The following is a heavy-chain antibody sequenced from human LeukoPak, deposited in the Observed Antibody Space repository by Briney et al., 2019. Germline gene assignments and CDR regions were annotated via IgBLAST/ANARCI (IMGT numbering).Heavy chain of an antibody. CDR3: ARDPGLNV. CDR2: IKQDGSEK. D-gene: IGHD3-16*01. CDR1: GFTFSSYA. J-gene: IGHJ4*02. V-gene: IGHV3-7*01. Sequence: GGSLRLSCAASGFTFSSYAMHWVRQAPGKGLEWVANIKQDGSEKYYVDSVKGRFTISRDNAKNSLYLQMNSLRAGDTAVYYCARDPGLNVWGQGTLVTVSS.